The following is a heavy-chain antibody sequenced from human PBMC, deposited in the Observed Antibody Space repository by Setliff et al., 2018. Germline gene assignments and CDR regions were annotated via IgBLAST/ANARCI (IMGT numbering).Heavy chain of an antibody. Sequence: SETLSLTCTVSGGSVSSASHYWGWIRQAPGKGMEWIGSVYYSGYTYYKPSLQSRVTMSVDTSKNQFALVLESVTAADTAVYYCARDRSAYSYGLDVWGQGTTVTVSS. J-gene: IGHJ6*01. V-gene: IGHV4-39*06. CDR2: VYYSGYT. CDR1: GGSVSSASHY. CDR3: ARDRSAYSYGLDV.